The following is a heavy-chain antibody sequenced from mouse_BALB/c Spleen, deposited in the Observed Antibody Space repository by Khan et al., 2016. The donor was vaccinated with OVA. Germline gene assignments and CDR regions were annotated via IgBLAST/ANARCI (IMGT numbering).Heavy chain of an antibody. D-gene: IGHD1-1*01. J-gene: IGHJ4*01. V-gene: IGHV3-8*02. Sequence: EVQLQESGPSLVKPSQTLSLTCSVTGDSITSGFWNWIRKFPGNKFEYMGYVTYSGNTYYNPSLKSRISITRDTSKSQYSLQLNSVTTEDTATYFCARSYGSGAMDFWGQGTSVTVSS. CDR1: GDSITSGF. CDR3: ARSYGSGAMDF. CDR2: VTYSGNT.